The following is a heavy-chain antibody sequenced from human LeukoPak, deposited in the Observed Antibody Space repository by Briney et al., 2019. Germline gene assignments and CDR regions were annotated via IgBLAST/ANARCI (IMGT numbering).Heavy chain of an antibody. V-gene: IGHV3-74*01. D-gene: IGHD4-11*01. CDR1: GFTFSRYW. CDR2: ISSDGSNI. J-gene: IGHJ4*02. Sequence: GGSLRLSCAASGFTFSRYWMHWVCQVPGKGLVWVSRISSDGSNIIYADSVKGRFTISRDNAKSTLYLEMNSLRAEDTAVYFCSRDQTTAGPSTVDCWGQGTLVTVSP. CDR3: SRDQTTAGPSTVDC.